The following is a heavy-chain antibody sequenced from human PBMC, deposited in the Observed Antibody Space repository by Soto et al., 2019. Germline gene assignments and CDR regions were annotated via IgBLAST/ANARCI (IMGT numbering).Heavy chain of an antibody. CDR2: IKSGIDGEAT. D-gene: IGHD3-10*01. CDR1: GCTLKRAW. Sequence: EVQLVESGGGLVKPGGSLTLSCAASGCTLKRAWMNWVRQAPGKGLEWVGRIKSGIDGEATDYGAPVKGRFTISRDDSRNTLSLQMNSLKTEDTAIYYCSTGLGTYYSRFDYWGRGTLVTVSS. J-gene: IGHJ4*02. CDR3: STGLGTYYSRFDY. V-gene: IGHV3-15*07.